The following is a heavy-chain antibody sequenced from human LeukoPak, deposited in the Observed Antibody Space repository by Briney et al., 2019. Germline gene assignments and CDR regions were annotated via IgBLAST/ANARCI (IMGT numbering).Heavy chain of an antibody. Sequence: GGSLRLSCAASGFTFSNYVMSWVRQAPGKGLEWVSGISGSGDSTYYADSVKGRFTISRDNSKNTLYLQMNSLRAEDTAVYYCAREPIPEYQLYYYGMDVWGQGTTVTVSS. CDR3: AREPIPEYQLYYYGMDV. CDR2: ISGSGDST. J-gene: IGHJ6*02. V-gene: IGHV3-23*01. D-gene: IGHD2-2*01. CDR1: GFTFSNYV.